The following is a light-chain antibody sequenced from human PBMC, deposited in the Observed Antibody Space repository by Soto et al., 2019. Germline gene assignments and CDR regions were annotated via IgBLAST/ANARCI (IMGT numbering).Light chain of an antibody. Sequence: QSALTQPASVSGSPGQSITISCTGTSSDVGGYNYVSWYQQHPGKAPKLMIYDVSNRPSGVSNRFSGSKSGNTASLTISGLQAEDEDDYYCSSYTSSSTPCVFGGGTKLTVL. J-gene: IGLJ2*01. CDR2: DVS. V-gene: IGLV2-14*01. CDR3: SSYTSSSTPCV. CDR1: SSDVGGYNY.